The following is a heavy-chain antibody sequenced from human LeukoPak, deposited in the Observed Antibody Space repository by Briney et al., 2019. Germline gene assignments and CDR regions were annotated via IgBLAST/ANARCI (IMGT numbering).Heavy chain of an antibody. D-gene: IGHD2-21*01. CDR2: IIPILGIA. CDR1: GGTFSSYA. V-gene: IGHV1-69*04. Sequence: SVKVSCKASGGTFSSYAISWVRQAPGQGLEWMGRIIPILGIANYAQKFQGRVTITTDESTSTAYMELSSLRSEDTAVYYCAREYSDWFDPWGQGTLVTVSS. J-gene: IGHJ5*02. CDR3: AREYSDWFDP.